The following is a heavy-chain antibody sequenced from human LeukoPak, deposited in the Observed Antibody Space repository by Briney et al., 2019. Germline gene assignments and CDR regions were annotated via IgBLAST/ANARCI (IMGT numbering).Heavy chain of an antibody. CDR3: ARWGAVARFIVDY. CDR2: IYPGNSDT. Sequence: GESLKISCKGSGYTFTTYWIGWVRQMPGKGLEWMGIIYPGNSDTRYSPSFQGQVTISADKSIGTAYLQWSSLKASDTAMYYCARWGAVARFIVDYWGQGTLVTVSS. D-gene: IGHD5-12*01. V-gene: IGHV5-51*01. CDR1: GYTFTTYW. J-gene: IGHJ4*02.